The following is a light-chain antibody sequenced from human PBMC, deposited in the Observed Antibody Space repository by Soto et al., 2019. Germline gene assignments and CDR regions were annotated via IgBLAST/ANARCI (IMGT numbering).Light chain of an antibody. Sequence: EIVMTQSPATLSVSPGERTTLSCRASQSVGNNLAWYQQKPGQAPRLLIYGAYTRATGIPARFSGSGSGTDVTLTISSLQSEDVVVYYCQHYNYWPPKTFGQGTKVEMK. CDR2: GAY. J-gene: IGKJ1*01. V-gene: IGKV3-15*01. CDR3: QHYNYWPPKT. CDR1: QSVGNN.